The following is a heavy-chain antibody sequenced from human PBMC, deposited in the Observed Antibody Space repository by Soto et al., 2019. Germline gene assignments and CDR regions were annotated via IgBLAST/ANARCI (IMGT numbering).Heavy chain of an antibody. CDR1: GYTFTGYY. D-gene: IGHD3-10*01. CDR2: INPNSGGT. Sequence: GASVKVSCKASGYTFTGYYMHWVRQAPGQGLEWMGWINPNSGGTNYAQKFQGWVTMTRDTSISTAYMELSRLRSDDTAVYYCARDTVYGSGSFGYYYYGMDVWGQGTTVTVSS. V-gene: IGHV1-2*04. J-gene: IGHJ6*02. CDR3: ARDTVYGSGSFGYYYYGMDV.